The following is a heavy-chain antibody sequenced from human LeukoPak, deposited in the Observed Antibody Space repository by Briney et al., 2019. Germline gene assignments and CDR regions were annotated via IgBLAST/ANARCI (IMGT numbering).Heavy chain of an antibody. CDR2: IVNSGGTT. CDR3: AGGYGSGSSSA. CDR1: GFTFSRYY. Sequence: GGSLRLSCAASGFTFSRYYRSWIRQAPGKGLEWISDIVNSGGTTYYADSVQGRFTISGDYAKKSCYLQMTSLRAEDTAVYYCAGGYGSGSSSAWGQGIPVTVSS. D-gene: IGHD3-10*01. J-gene: IGHJ5*02. V-gene: IGHV3-11*01.